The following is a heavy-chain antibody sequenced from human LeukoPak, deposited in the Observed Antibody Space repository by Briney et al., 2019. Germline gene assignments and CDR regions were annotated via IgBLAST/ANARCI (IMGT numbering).Heavy chain of an antibody. CDR1: GFTVSTKY. CDR3: ATRTHSGNYIGYFDY. Sequence: EGSLRLSCAASGFTVSTKYMSWVRQAPGKGLEWVSVIYSGGSTEYADSVKGRFTISRDNSKNTLYLQMNSLRAEDTAVYYCATRTHSGNYIGYFDYWGQGTLVTVSS. D-gene: IGHD1-26*01. J-gene: IGHJ4*02. CDR2: IYSGGST. V-gene: IGHV3-66*01.